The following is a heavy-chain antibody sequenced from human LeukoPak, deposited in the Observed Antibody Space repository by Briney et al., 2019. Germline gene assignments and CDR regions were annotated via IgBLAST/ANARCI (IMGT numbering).Heavy chain of an antibody. Sequence: PSETLSLTCTVSGGSISSSSYYWGWIRQPPGKGLEWIGSIYYSGSTYYNPSLKSRVTMSVDTSKNQFSLKLSSVTAADTAVYYCARDGGNLVRGVIEKLGFAPWGQGTLVSVSS. J-gene: IGHJ5*02. D-gene: IGHD3-10*01. V-gene: IGHV4-39*07. CDR3: ARDGGNLVRGVIEKLGFAP. CDR1: GGSISSSSYY. CDR2: IYYSGST.